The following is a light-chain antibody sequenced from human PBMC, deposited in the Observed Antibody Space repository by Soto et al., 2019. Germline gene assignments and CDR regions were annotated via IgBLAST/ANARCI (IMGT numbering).Light chain of an antibody. CDR1: QGVSSN. CDR3: QQYNNWPPT. J-gene: IGKJ1*01. Sequence: EVLMTQSPATLSVSPGERVTLSCRASQGVSSNLAWYQQRPGQAPRLLIYGASTRATGIPARFRGSGSGTEFTLTISSLQSEDFAVYSCQQYNNWPPTFGQGTKVDIK. CDR2: GAS. V-gene: IGKV3-15*01.